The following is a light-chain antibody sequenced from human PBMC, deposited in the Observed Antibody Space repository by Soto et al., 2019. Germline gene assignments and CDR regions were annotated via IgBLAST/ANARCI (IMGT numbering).Light chain of an antibody. J-gene: IGLJ2*01. V-gene: IGLV2-8*01. CDR3: SSHAGRNNYVL. CDR2: EVN. Sequence: QSVLTQPPSASGSPGQSVTISCTGTSSDIGYYNYVSWYQQRPGKAPKLMIYEVNKRPSGVPDRFSGSRSGNTASLTVSGLQAEDEAAYYCSSHAGRNNYVLFGGGTKVTVL. CDR1: SSDIGYYNY.